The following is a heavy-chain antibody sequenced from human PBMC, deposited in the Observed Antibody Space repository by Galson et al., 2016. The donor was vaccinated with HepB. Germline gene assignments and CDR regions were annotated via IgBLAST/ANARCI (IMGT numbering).Heavy chain of an antibody. CDR1: GGSISSSNW. CDR3: ARVGAPGVYYSGSGSWVNWFDP. CDR2: FYHSGST. D-gene: IGHD3-10*01. V-gene: IGHV4-4*02. Sequence: LSLTCAVSGGSISSSNWWSWVRQPPGKGLEWIGEFYHSGSTNYNPSLKSRVTISADKSKNQFSLKLSAVTAADTAVYYCARVGAPGVYYSGSGSWVNWFDPWGQGTLVTVSS. J-gene: IGHJ5*02.